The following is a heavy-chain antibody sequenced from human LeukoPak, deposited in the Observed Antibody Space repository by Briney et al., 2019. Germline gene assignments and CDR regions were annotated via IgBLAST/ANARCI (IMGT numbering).Heavy chain of an antibody. D-gene: IGHD3-9*01. V-gene: IGHV4-59*01. Sequence: SETLSLTCTVSGGSISSYYWSWIRQPPGKGLEWIGYIYYSGSTNYNPSLKSRVTISVDTSKNQFSLKLSSVTAADTAVYYCARGLGTTLRYFDCSSYYFDYWGQGTLVTVSS. J-gene: IGHJ4*02. CDR3: ARGLGTTLRYFDCSSYYFDY. CDR2: IYYSGST. CDR1: GGSISSYY.